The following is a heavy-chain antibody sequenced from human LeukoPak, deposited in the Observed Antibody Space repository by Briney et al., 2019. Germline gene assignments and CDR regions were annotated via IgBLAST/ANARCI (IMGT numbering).Heavy chain of an antibody. J-gene: IGHJ6*03. Sequence: GASVKVSCKASGYTFTSYAISWVRQAPGQGLEWMGGIIPIFGTANYAQKFQGRVTITADKSTSTAYMELSSLRSEDTAVYYCARDHGERRRYYYYYYMDVWGKGTTVTVSS. V-gene: IGHV1-69*06. CDR1: GYTFTSYA. D-gene: IGHD7-27*01. CDR2: IIPIFGTA. CDR3: ARDHGERRRYYYYYYMDV.